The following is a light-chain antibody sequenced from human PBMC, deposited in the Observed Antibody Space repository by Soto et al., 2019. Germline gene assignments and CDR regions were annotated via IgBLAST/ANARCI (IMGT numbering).Light chain of an antibody. Sequence: DVVMTQSPLSLPVTLGQPASISCRSSQSLVYNDGNIYLNWFHQRPGQSPRRLIYKVSNRDSGVPDRFSGSGSDHDFTLKISRVEAEDVGVYYCMQGTHWPPAFGQGTKVEIK. V-gene: IGKV2-30*01. CDR2: KVS. CDR1: QSLVYNDGNIY. J-gene: IGKJ1*01. CDR3: MQGTHWPPA.